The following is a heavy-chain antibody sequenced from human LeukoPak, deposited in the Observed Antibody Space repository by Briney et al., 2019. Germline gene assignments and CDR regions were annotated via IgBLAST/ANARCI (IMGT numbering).Heavy chain of an antibody. J-gene: IGHJ4*02. V-gene: IGHV4-34*01. CDR2: INHSGST. CDR1: GGSFSGYY. Sequence: SETLSLTCAVYGGSFSGYYWSWIRQPPGKGLEWIGEINHSGSTNYNPSLKSRVTISVDTSKNQFSLKLSSVTAADTAVYYCARGALGVTISTPYYFDYWGQGTLVTVSS. D-gene: IGHD3-9*01. CDR3: ARGALGVTISTPYYFDY.